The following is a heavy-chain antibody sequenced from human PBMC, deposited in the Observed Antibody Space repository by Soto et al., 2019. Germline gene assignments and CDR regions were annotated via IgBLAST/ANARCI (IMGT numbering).Heavy chain of an antibody. CDR3: ARDLEFRDGNISHLDY. J-gene: IGHJ4*02. Sequence: VQLVQSGAEVKKPGSSVKVSCKASGGTFSSHVFNWVRQAPGQGLEWMGGIMPIIGTANYAQKFQGGVTITADESTSTAYMELSSLRSEDTAVYYCARDLEFRDGNISHLDYWGQGTLVTVSS. CDR1: GGTFSSHV. V-gene: IGHV1-69*01. D-gene: IGHD3-10*01. CDR2: IMPIIGTA.